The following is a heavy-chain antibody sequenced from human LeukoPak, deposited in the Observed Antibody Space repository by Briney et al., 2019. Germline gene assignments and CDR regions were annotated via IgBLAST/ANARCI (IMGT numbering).Heavy chain of an antibody. D-gene: IGHD6-13*01. CDR2: IKQDGSEK. Sequence: PSETLSLTCGVYGGSSSGYYWSWVRQAPGKGLEWVANIKQDGSEKYYVHSVKGRFTISRDNAKNSLYLQMNCLRAEDTAVYYCARDSSTQRYWGQGTLVTVSS. J-gene: IGHJ4*02. CDR3: ARDSSTQRY. CDR1: GGSSSGYY. V-gene: IGHV3-7*01.